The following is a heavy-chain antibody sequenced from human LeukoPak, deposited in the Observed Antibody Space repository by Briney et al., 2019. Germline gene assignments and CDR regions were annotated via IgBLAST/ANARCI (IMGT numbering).Heavy chain of an antibody. CDR2: IYYSGST. V-gene: IGHV4-39*07. CDR1: GGSISSSSYY. CDR3: AREEAVAGTSN. D-gene: IGHD6-19*01. J-gene: IGHJ4*02. Sequence: SETLSLTCTVSGGSISSSSYYRGWIRQPPGKGLEWIGSIYYSGSTYYNPSLKSRVTISVDTSKNQFSLKLSSVTAADTAVYYCAREEAVAGTSNWGQGTLVTVSS.